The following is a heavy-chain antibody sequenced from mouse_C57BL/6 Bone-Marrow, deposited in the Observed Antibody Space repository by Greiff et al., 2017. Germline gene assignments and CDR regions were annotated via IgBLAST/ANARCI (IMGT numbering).Heavy chain of an antibody. CDR1: GYTFTSYG. D-gene: IGHD4-1*01. J-gene: IGHJ3*01. CDR2: IYPRSGNT. V-gene: IGHV1-81*01. Sequence: QVHVKQSGAELARPGASVKPSCKASGYTFTSYGISWVKQRTGQGLEWIGEIYPRSGNTYYNEKFKGKATLSADKSSSTAYMELRSLTSEDSAVYFCARRGTGTFAYWGQGTLVTVSA. CDR3: ARRGTGTFAY.